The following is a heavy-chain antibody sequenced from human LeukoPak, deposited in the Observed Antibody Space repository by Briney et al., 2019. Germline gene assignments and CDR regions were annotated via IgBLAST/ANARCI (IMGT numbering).Heavy chain of an antibody. D-gene: IGHD3-10*01. V-gene: IGHV3-30*01. CDR3: ARDWGMARATEWYNWFDP. J-gene: IGHJ5*02. Sequence: GGSLRLSCAASGFTFSSYAMHWVRQAPGKGLEWVAVISYDGSNKYYADSVKGRFTISRDNSKNTLYLQMNSLRAEDTAVYYCARDWGMARATEWYNWFDPWGQGTLVTVSS. CDR2: ISYDGSNK. CDR1: GFTFSSYA.